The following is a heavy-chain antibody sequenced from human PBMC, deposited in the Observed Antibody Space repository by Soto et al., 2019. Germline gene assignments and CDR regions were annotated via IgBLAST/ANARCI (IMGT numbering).Heavy chain of an antibody. V-gene: IGHV3-23*01. Sequence: WGSLRLSCATSVFTFSSYAMSWVRQAPGKGLEWVSAISGSTGTPYYADSVKGRFTISIDNSKNMLYLQMNSLRAEDTAVYYCANPYNWNQAPLDYWGQGTMVTVSS. CDR2: ISGSTGTP. D-gene: IGHD1-20*01. CDR3: ANPYNWNQAPLDY. CDR1: VFTFSSYA. J-gene: IGHJ4*02.